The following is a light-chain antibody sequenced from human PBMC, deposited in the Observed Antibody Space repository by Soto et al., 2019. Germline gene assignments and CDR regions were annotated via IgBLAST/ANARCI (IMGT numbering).Light chain of an antibody. V-gene: IGKV3-20*01. Sequence: EIVLTQSPGTLSLSPGERATLSCRASQSVSSSYLAWYQQKPGQAPRLLIYGASSRATGITDRFSGSGYGTDFTLTISRLELEDCAVYYCQQYGSSPPRFGQGTKLEIK. CDR1: QSVSSSY. CDR2: GAS. J-gene: IGKJ1*01. CDR3: QQYGSSPPR.